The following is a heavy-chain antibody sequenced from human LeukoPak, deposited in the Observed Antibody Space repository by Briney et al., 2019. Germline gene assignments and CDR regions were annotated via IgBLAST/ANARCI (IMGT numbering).Heavy chain of an antibody. Sequence: GASVKVSCKASGYTFTGYDMHWVRQAPGQGLEWMGWINPSSGGTNYAQKLQGRVTMTRDTSISTAYMELSRLRSDDTALYYCATWGLHFDIWGQGTMVIVAS. CDR3: ATWGLHFDI. J-gene: IGHJ3*02. CDR1: GYTFTGYD. V-gene: IGHV1-2*02. CDR2: INPSSGGT. D-gene: IGHD3-16*01.